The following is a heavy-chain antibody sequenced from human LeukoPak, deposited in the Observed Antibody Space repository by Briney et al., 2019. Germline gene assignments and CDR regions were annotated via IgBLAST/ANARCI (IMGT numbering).Heavy chain of an antibody. CDR3: ARSLTDRSGWYSTTSDLDY. Sequence: GGSLRLSCAASGFTFSSYGMSWVRQAPGKGLEWVSSISSSSSSIYYADSVKGRFTISRGNAKNSLYLQMNSLRAEDTAVYYCARSLTDRSGWYSTTSDLDYWGQGTLVTVSS. D-gene: IGHD6-19*01. J-gene: IGHJ4*02. CDR2: ISSSSSSI. CDR1: GFTFSSYG. V-gene: IGHV3-48*04.